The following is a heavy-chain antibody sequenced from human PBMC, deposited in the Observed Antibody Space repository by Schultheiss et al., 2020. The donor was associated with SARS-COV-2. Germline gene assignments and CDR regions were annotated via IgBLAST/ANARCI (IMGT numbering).Heavy chain of an antibody. Sequence: SCTVSGGSISSGGYYWSWIRQPPGKGLEWIGYIYYSGSTNYNPSLKSRVTISVDTSKNQFSLKLSSVTAADTAVYYCARGGTYGMDVWGQGTTVTVSS. CDR1: GGSISSGGYY. CDR3: ARGGTYGMDV. CDR2: IYYSGST. V-gene: IGHV4-61*08. J-gene: IGHJ6*02. D-gene: IGHD3-16*01.